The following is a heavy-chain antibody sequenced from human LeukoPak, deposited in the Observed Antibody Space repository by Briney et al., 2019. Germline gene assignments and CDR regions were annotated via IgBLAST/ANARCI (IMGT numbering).Heavy chain of an antibody. CDR3: VKGRYSNSWYSSDY. CDR2: ISSSGGRT. CDR1: GFTFSSYA. Sequence: GGSLRLSCSASGFTFSSYAMHWVRQAPGKGLEYVSAISSSGGRTYYADSVSGRFTISRDNSKNTLYLQMSSLRAEDTAVYYCVKGRYSNSWYSSDYWGQGTLVTVSS. J-gene: IGHJ4*02. D-gene: IGHD6-13*01. V-gene: IGHV3-64D*09.